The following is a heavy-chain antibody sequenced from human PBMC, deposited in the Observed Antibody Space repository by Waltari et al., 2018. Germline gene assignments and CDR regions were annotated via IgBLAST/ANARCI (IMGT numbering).Heavy chain of an antibody. V-gene: IGHV4-34*01. Sequence: QVQLQQWGAGLLKPSETLSLTCAVYGGSFSGYYWSWIRQPPGQGLEWIGEINHSGSTNYNPSPKSRVTISVDTSKNQFSLKLSSVTTADTAVYYCARHARITIFGVVIPNWFDPWGQGTLVTVSS. D-gene: IGHD3-3*01. CDR2: INHSGST. CDR3: ARHARITIFGVVIPNWFDP. J-gene: IGHJ5*02. CDR1: GGSFSGYY.